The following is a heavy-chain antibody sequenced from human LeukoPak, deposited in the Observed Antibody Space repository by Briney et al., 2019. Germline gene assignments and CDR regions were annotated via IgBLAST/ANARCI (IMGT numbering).Heavy chain of an antibody. D-gene: IGHD6-6*01. CDR2: IKEDGSQK. CDR3: GRIGYSSSSIDF. J-gene: IGHJ4*02. V-gene: IGHV3-7*01. CDR1: GFTFSDYY. Sequence: GGSLRLSCAASGFTFSDYYMSWVRQAPGTGLQWVANIKEDGSQKYYVDSLKGRFTISRDNAKSSVYLQMSSLRAEDTAVYYCGRIGYSSSSIDFWGQGTLVTVSS.